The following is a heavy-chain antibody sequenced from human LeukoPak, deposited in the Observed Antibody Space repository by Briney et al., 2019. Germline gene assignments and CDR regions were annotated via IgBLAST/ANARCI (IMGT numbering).Heavy chain of an antibody. V-gene: IGHV1-8*01. Sequence: ASVKVSCKASGYTFTSYDINWVRQATGQGLEWMGWMNPNSGNTGYAQKFQGRVTMTRNTSISTAYMELGSLRSEDTAVYYCARAPVVGSGYYYDYWGQGTLVTVSS. D-gene: IGHD3-22*01. J-gene: IGHJ4*02. CDR1: GYTFTSYD. CDR2: MNPNSGNT. CDR3: ARAPVVGSGYYYDY.